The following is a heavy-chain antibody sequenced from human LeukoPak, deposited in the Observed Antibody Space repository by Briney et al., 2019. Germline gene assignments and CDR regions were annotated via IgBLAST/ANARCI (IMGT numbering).Heavy chain of an antibody. CDR2: IYWNDDN. CDR3: ARENSGSYYNYYYYYMDV. CDR1: GFSLSTRGVG. V-gene: IGHV2-5*01. J-gene: IGHJ6*03. D-gene: IGHD3-10*01. Sequence: SGPTLVNPTQTLTLTCTFSGFSLSTRGVGVGWIRQPPGKALEWLAPIYWNDDNRYTPSLKSRITITKNTSKTQVVLTMTNMDPVDTATYYCARENSGSYYNYYYYYMDVWGKGTTVTVSS.